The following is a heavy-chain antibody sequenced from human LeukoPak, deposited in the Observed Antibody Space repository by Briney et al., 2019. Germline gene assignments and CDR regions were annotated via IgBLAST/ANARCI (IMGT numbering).Heavy chain of an antibody. Sequence: SETLSLTCTVSGGSISSYYWSWIRQPAGKGLEWIGRIYTSGSTNYNPSLKGRVTMSVDTSKNQFSLKVSSVSAADTAVYYCARAYSSSWYWNWFDPWGQGTLVTVSS. CDR3: ARAYSSSWYWNWFDP. CDR1: GGSISSYY. V-gene: IGHV4-4*07. CDR2: IYTSGST. D-gene: IGHD6-13*01. J-gene: IGHJ5*02.